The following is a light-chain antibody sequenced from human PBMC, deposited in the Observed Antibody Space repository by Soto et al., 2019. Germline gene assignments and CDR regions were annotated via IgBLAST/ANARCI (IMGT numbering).Light chain of an antibody. Sequence: QAVVTQPPSVSAAPGQRVTISCSGSSSNIGGNSVSWYQQLPGTAPKVLIYDNNKRPSGIPDRFSGSKSGTSATLGITGLQTGDEADYYCGTWDSSLSAPNWVFGGGTKVTVL. CDR2: DNN. V-gene: IGLV1-51*01. CDR1: SSNIGGNS. CDR3: GTWDSSLSAPNWV. J-gene: IGLJ3*02.